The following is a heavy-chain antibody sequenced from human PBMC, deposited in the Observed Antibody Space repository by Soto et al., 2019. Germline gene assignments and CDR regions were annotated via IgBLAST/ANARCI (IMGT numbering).Heavy chain of an antibody. D-gene: IGHD2-2*01. V-gene: IGHV4-39*01. CDR2: IYYSGST. J-gene: IGHJ6*02. Sequence: SETLSLTCTVSGGSISSSSHYWGWIRQPPGKGLEWIGSIYYSGSTYYNPSLKSRVTISVDTSKNQFSLKLSSVTAADTAVYYCARRRVVPAAMRGYYYYGMDVWGQGTTVT. CDR3: ARRRVVPAAMRGYYYYGMDV. CDR1: GGSISSSSHY.